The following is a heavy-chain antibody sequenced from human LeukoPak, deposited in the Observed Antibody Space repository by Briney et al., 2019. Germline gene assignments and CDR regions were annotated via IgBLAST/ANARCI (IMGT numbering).Heavy chain of an antibody. V-gene: IGHV4-34*01. CDR2: INHSGST. J-gene: IGHJ6*03. CDR3: AREAGPIYFYYMDV. CDR1: GGSFSGYY. Sequence: SETLSLTCAVYGGSFSGYYWSWIRQPPGKGLEWIGEINHSGSTNYNPSLKSRVTISVDTSKNQFSLKLSSVTAADTAVYYCAREAGPIYFYYMDVWGKGTTVTVSS.